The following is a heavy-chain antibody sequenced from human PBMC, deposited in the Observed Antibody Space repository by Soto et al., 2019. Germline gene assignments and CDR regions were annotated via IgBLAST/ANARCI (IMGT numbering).Heavy chain of an antibody. CDR3: ARLMSLMIRLPPRSTLFPTRRSSDL. Sequence: SETLSLTCTVSGGSISSSSYYWGWIRQPPGKGLEWIGSIYYSGSTYYNPSLKSRVTISVDTSKNQFSLKLSSVTAADTAVYYCARLMSLMIRLPPRSTLFPTRRSSDL. V-gene: IGHV4-39*01. CDR2: IYYSGST. CDR1: GGSISSSSYY. D-gene: IGHD3-22*01. J-gene: IGHJ2*01.